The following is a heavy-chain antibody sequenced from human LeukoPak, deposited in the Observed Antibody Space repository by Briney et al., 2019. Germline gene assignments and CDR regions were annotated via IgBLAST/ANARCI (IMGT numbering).Heavy chain of an antibody. J-gene: IGHJ4*02. CDR3: TTDLGITMIRGVIVY. CDR2: IKNKADGETK. V-gene: IGHV3-15*01. D-gene: IGHD3-10*01. CDR1: GFTFTNAW. Sequence: GGSLRLSCAASGFTFTNAWMSWVRQAPGKGLEWVGRIKNKADGETKDYAAPVKGRFTLSRDDSKATLYLQMNSLQAEDTAVYYCTTDLGITMIRGVIVYWGQGALVTVSS.